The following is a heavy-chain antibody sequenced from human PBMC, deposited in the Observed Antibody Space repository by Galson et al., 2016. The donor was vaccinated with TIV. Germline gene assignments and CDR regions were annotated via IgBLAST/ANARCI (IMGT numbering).Heavy chain of an antibody. D-gene: IGHD2/OR15-2a*01. Sequence: SVKVSCKVFGDSLSDLSMHWVRQAPGKGLEWMAGFDPEQHKKIYAQKLEGRVTLTDDTSTDTAFLELSSLSFEDTAVYYCASVAWFPGLSLDNWGQGTLVIVSS. V-gene: IGHV1-24*01. CDR2: FDPEQHKK. J-gene: IGHJ4*02. CDR1: GDSLSDLS. CDR3: ASVAWFPGLSLDN.